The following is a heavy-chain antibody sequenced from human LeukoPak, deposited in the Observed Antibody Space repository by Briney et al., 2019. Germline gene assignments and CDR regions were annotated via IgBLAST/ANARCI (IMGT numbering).Heavy chain of an antibody. CDR2: LYQSGST. V-gene: IGHV4-30-2*01. J-gene: IGHJ5*02. D-gene: IGHD1-14*01. CDR1: GGSISSGGYY. Sequence: SETLSLTCAVSGGSISSGGYYWSWIRQPPGKGLEWIGFLYQSGSTHYNPSLKSRVTISVDRSNNQFSVRLTSVTVADTAVYYCARGAEPDWFDPWGQGALVTVSS. CDR3: ARGAEPDWFDP.